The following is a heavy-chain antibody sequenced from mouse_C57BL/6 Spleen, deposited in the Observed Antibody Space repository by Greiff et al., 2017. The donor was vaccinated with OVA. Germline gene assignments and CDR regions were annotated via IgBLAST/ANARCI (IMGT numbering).Heavy chain of an antibody. J-gene: IGHJ3*01. Sequence: EVKLMESGGGLVKPGGSLKLSCAASGFTFSSYAMSWVRQTPEKRLEWVATISDGGSYTYYPDNVKGRFTISRDNAKNNLYLQMSHLKSEDTAMYYCARDHLLPFAYWGQGTLVTVSA. CDR2: ISDGGSYT. V-gene: IGHV5-4*01. D-gene: IGHD1-1*01. CDR1: GFTFSSYA. CDR3: ARDHLLPFAY.